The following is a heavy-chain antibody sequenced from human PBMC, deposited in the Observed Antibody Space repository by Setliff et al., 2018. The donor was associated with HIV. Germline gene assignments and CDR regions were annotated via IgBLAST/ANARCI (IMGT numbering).Heavy chain of an antibody. J-gene: IGHJ6*03. V-gene: IGHV4-61*09. CDR3: VREYSGVYPDFSFYIDV. CDR2: IYSAGST. Sequence: PSETLSLTCTVSGGSLSSGYDYWTWIQQPAGKGLEWIGHIYSAGSTNYNPTLTSRVTMSVDMSKNQFSLKLRSATAADMAVYYCVREYSGVYPDFSFYIDVWGKGTTVTVSS. CDR1: GGSLSSGYDY. D-gene: IGHD5-12*01.